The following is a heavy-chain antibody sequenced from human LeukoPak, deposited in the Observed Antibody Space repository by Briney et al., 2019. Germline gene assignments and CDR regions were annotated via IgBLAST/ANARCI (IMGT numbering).Heavy chain of an antibody. Sequence: SETLSLTCTVSGYSISSGYYWGWIRQPPGKRLEWIGSIYPSGSIFYNPSLKSRVTMSADTSRNQFYLKLDSMTAADTAVYYCASPRDVAVVVGATAGYFDLWGRGTLVTVSS. D-gene: IGHD2-15*01. CDR1: GYSISSGYY. V-gene: IGHV4-38-2*02. CDR2: IYPSGSI. J-gene: IGHJ2*01. CDR3: ASPRDVAVVVGATAGYFDL.